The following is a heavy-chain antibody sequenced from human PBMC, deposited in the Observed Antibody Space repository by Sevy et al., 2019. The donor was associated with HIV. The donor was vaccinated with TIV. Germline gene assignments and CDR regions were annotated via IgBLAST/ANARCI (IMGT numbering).Heavy chain of an antibody. J-gene: IGHJ4*02. CDR2: IRYDGSDK. CDR3: AKDLAGPGRRYFDY. V-gene: IGHV3-30*02. CDR1: VFTFSKYS. D-gene: IGHD6-13*01. Sequence: GGSLRLSCAASVFTFSKYSMSWVRQVPGKGLEWVTFIRYDGSDKYYAASVKGRFTISRDDSKNTLYLQMDSLRAEDTAIYYCAKDLAGPGRRYFDYWGQGTLVTVSS.